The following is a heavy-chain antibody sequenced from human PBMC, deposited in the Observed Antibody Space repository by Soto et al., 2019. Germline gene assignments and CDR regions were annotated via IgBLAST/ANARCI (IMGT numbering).Heavy chain of an antibody. CDR1: GGSFSGYY. CDR3: ARFPITMVRGVNWFDP. D-gene: IGHD3-10*01. CDR2: INHSGST. Sequence: QVQLQQWGAGLLKPSETLSLTCAVYGGSFSGYYWSWIRQPPGKGLEWIGEINHSGSTNYNPSLKRRVTISVDTSKNQFSLKLSSVTAADTAVYYCARFPITMVRGVNWFDPWGQGTLVTVSS. V-gene: IGHV4-34*01. J-gene: IGHJ5*02.